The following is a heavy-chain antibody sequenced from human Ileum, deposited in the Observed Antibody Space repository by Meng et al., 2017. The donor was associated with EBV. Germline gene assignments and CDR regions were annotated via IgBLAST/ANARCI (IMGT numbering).Heavy chain of an antibody. CDR2: IKDTGGG. Sequence: QVQVQQLGAGLLKPSETMSLTCAVYGGPLSGYDWSWIRQSPGRGLEWLGQIKDTGGGGYNPSLKSRMTMSADTSTNQFSLKLTSVTAADTAVYFCRHAYCNDDGFTDHWGHGSLVTVSS. D-gene: IGHD2-21*01. CDR1: GGPLSGYD. V-gene: IGHV4-34*01. CDR3: RHAYCNDDGFTDH. J-gene: IGHJ4*01.